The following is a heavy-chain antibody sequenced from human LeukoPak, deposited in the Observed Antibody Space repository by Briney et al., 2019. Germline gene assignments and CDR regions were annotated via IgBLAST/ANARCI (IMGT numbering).Heavy chain of an antibody. CDR1: GFTFSNAW. CDR3: ARGPGYLTDY. Sequence: PGGSLRLSCAASGFTFSNAWMNWVRQAPGKGLEWVANIKQDGSEKYYVDSVKGRFTISRDNAKNSLYLQMNSLRAEDTAVYYCARGPGYLTDYWGRGTLVTVSS. V-gene: IGHV3-7*03. J-gene: IGHJ4*02. D-gene: IGHD2-15*01. CDR2: IKQDGSEK.